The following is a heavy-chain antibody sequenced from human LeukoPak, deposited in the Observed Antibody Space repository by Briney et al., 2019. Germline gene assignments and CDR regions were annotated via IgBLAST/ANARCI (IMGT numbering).Heavy chain of an antibody. J-gene: IGHJ5*01. CDR3: ARNFDS. CDR2: INESGST. CDR1: GASFSGDY. V-gene: IGHV4-34*01. Sequence: PSETPSLTCAVYGASFSGDYWSWIRQPPGKGLEWIGDINESGSTNYRPSLKSRVTMSVDTSNNHFSLRLTSLTAADTAVYYCARNFDSWGQGTLVTVSS.